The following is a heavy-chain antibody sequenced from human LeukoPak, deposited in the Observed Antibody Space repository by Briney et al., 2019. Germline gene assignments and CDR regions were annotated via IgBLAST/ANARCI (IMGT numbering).Heavy chain of an antibody. J-gene: IGHJ4*02. Sequence: SETLSLTCSVSGGSMNSYYWSWIRQSPGKGLEWIGYIYYSGSTNYNPSLKSRVTISVDTSKNQFSLKLSSVTAADTAVYYCARHSIVGQWLVPFDYWGQGTLVTVSS. CDR3: ARHSIVGQWLVPFDY. CDR1: GGSMNSYY. D-gene: IGHD6-19*01. CDR2: IYYSGST. V-gene: IGHV4-59*08.